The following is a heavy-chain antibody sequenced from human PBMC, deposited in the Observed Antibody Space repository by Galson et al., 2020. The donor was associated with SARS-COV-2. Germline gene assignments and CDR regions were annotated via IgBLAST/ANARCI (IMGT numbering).Heavy chain of an antibody. J-gene: IGHJ3*02. D-gene: IGHD3-10*01. CDR2: INQDGSEK. CDR1: GFSFSNFW. V-gene: IGHV3-7*01. Sequence: TGGSLRLSCAASGFSFSNFWMTWVRQAPGKGLEWVANINQDGSEKYNVDSVMGRFTISRDNAKNSLFLQMDSLRDEDTAVYYCARPSSDYGWGGVFDIGGQGTMVTVSS. CDR3: ARPSSDYGWGGVFDI.